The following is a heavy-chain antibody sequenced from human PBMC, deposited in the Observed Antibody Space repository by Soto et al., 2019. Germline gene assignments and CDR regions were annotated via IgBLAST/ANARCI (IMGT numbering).Heavy chain of an antibody. CDR3: TTVFYDSSGNPDH. CDR1: GFSFSNAW. V-gene: IGHV3-15*07. Sequence: EVQLVESGGGLVKPGGSLRLSCAASGFSFSNAWMNWVRQGPVKGLEWVGRIKRKTEGGTTDYAAPVKGRFTISRDDSKSTLYLQLNNLNTEDTAVYYCTTVFYDSSGNPDHWGQGTLVAVSS. CDR2: IKRKTEGGTT. D-gene: IGHD3-22*01. J-gene: IGHJ5*02.